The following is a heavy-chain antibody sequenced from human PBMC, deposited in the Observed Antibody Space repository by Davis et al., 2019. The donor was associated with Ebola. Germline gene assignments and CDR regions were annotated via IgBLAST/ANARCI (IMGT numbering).Heavy chain of an antibody. D-gene: IGHD6-19*01. CDR2: IWDDGSNK. V-gene: IGHV3-33*08. CDR3: ATTPQYSSGQNKPFDY. J-gene: IGHJ4*02. Sequence: GGSLRLSCAASGFTFRSYGMHWVRQAPGKGLQWVAVIWDDGSNKYYADSVKGRFTISRDNSKNTLYLQMNSLRAEDTAVYYCATTPQYSSGQNKPFDYWGQGTLVTVSS. CDR1: GFTFRSYG.